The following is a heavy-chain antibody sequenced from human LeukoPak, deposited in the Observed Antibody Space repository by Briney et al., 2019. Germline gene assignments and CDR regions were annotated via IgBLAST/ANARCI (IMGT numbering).Heavy chain of an antibody. V-gene: IGHV3-33*06. CDR1: GFTFSSYG. J-gene: IGHJ5*02. CDR3: AKDLLGYCSSTSCLNWFDP. Sequence: AGRSLRLSCAASGFTFSSYGMHWVRQAPGKGLEWVAVIWYDGSNKYYADSVKGRFTISRDNSKNTLYLQMNSLRAEDTAVYYCAKDLLGYCSSTSCLNWFDPWGQGTLATVSS. D-gene: IGHD2-2*01. CDR2: IWYDGSNK.